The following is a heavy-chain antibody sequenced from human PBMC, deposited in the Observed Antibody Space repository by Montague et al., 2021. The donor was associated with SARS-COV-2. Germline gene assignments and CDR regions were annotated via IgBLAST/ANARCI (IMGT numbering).Heavy chain of an antibody. Sequence: SETLSLTCTVSHGSISSSIYYWGWIRQPPGKGLEWIGNIYYSGCTYYNPSLKSRITISVDTSKNQFSLKLTSVTAADTAVYYCARRGIVLRGVEDALDVWGQGTTVTVSS. J-gene: IGHJ6*02. V-gene: IGHV4-39*01. CDR1: HGSISSSIYY. CDR2: IYYSGCT. CDR3: ARRGIVLRGVEDALDV. D-gene: IGHD2-21*01.